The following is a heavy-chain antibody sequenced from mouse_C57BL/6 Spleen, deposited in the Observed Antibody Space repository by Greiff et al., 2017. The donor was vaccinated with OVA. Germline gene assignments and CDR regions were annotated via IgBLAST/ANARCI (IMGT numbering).Heavy chain of an antibody. D-gene: IGHD2-3*01. V-gene: IGHV5-16*01. CDR2: INYDGSST. Sequence: DVKLVESEGGLVQPGRSMKLSCTASGFTFSDYYMAWVRQVPEKGLEWVANINYDGSSTYYLDSLKSRFIISRDNAKNILYLQMSSLKSEDTATYYCARGHDGYYGYYAMDYWGQGTSVTVSS. CDR1: GFTFSDYY. J-gene: IGHJ4*01. CDR3: ARGHDGYYGYYAMDY.